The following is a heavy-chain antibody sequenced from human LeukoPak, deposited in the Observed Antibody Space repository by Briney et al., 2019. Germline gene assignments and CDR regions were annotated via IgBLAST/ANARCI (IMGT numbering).Heavy chain of an antibody. CDR2: INWNGGST. J-gene: IGHJ6*03. V-gene: IGHV3-20*04. CDR3: AREGVPSSSSDSYYMDV. Sequence: GGSLRLSCAASGFTFDDYCMSWVRQAPGKVLEWVSGINWNGGSTGYADSMKGRFTISRDNTKNSLYLQMNSLRAEDTALYYCAREGVPSSSSDSYYMDVWGKGTTVTVSS. CDR1: GFTFDDYC. D-gene: IGHD6-6*01.